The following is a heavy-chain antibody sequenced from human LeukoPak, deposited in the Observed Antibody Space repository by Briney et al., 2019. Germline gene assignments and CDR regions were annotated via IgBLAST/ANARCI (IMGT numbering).Heavy chain of an antibody. J-gene: IGHJ6*02. CDR2: INHSGNT. Sequence: PSETLSLTCAVYAGSFSGYYWSWIRQTPGKGLEWIGEINHSGNTNYNPSLESRVTISVAPSKNQFSLNLNSVTAADTAVYYCARGVTSALSCYYGMDVWGQGTTVTVSS. CDR1: AGSFSGYY. V-gene: IGHV4-34*01. D-gene: IGHD2/OR15-2a*01. CDR3: ARGVTSALSCYYGMDV.